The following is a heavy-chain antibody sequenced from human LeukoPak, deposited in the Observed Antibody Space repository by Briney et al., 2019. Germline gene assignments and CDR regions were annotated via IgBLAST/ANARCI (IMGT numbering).Heavy chain of an antibody. D-gene: IGHD6-19*01. CDR2: IYPGDSDT. V-gene: IGHV5-51*01. Sequence: HGESLQISCKGSGYSFTSYWIGWVRQMPGKGLEWMGIIYPGDSDTRYSPSFQGQVTISADKSISTAYLQWSSLKASDTAMYYCARLPPGIAVAGTADYWGQGTLVTVSS. J-gene: IGHJ4*02. CDR3: ARLPPGIAVAGTADY. CDR1: GYSFTSYW.